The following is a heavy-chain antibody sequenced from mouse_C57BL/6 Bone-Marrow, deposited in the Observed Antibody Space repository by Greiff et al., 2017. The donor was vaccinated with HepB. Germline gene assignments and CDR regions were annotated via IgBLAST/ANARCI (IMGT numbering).Heavy chain of an antibody. CDR3: ARHHDGYWGYFDV. Sequence: EVQLVESGGGLVQPGGSLKLSCAASGFTFSDYGMAWVRQAPRKGPEWVAFISNLAYSIYYADTVTGRFTISRENAKNTLYLEMRSLRSEDTAMYYCARHHDGYWGYFDVWGTGTTVTVSS. D-gene: IGHD2-3*01. CDR1: GFTFSDYG. V-gene: IGHV5-15*01. CDR2: ISNLAYSI. J-gene: IGHJ1*03.